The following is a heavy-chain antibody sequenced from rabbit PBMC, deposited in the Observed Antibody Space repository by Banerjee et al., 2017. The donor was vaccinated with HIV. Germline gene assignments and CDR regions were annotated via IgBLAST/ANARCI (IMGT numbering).Heavy chain of an antibody. J-gene: IGHJ4*01. V-gene: IGHV1S40*01. Sequence: QSLEESGGDLVKPGASLTLTCTASGFSFSSSYCMCWVRQAPGKGLEWIACIAAGGSSAYYASWAKGRFTISKTSSTTVTLQMTRLTAADTATYFCARTASSYTYFNLWGPGTLVTVS. CDR2: IAAGGSSA. D-gene: IGHD8-1*01. CDR3: ARTASSYTYFNL. CDR1: GFSFSSSYC.